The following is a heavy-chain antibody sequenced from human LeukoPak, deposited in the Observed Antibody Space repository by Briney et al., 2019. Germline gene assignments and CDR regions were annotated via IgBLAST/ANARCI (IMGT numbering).Heavy chain of an antibody. CDR3: ARDDIAAAGDRYYYYMDV. CDR1: GGSISSYY. Sequence: SETLSLTCTVSGGSISSYYWSWIRQPAGKGLEWIGRIHTSGSTNYNPSLKSRVTMSVDTSKNQFSLKLSSVTAADTAVYYCARDDIAAAGDRYYYYMDVWGKGTTVTISS. V-gene: IGHV4-4*07. J-gene: IGHJ6*03. D-gene: IGHD6-13*01. CDR2: IHTSGST.